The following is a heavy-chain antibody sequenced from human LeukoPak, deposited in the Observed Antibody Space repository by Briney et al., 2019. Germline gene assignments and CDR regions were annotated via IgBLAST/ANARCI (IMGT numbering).Heavy chain of an antibody. J-gene: IGHJ5*02. CDR2: ISSSGSTI. Sequence: GGSLRLSCAASGFTFSDYYMSWIRQAPGKGLEWVSYISSSGSTIYYADPVKGRFTISRDNAKNSLYLQMNSLRAEDTAVYYCARDKDYILWFDPWGQGTLVTVSS. V-gene: IGHV3-11*01. D-gene: IGHD4-11*01. CDR3: ARDKDYILWFDP. CDR1: GFTFSDYY.